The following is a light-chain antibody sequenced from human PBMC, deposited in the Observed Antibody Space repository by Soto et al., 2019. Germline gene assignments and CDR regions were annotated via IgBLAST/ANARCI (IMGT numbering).Light chain of an antibody. CDR3: QQYDNLPIT. CDR1: QDISNY. J-gene: IGKJ5*01. CDR2: DAS. Sequence: DIQMTQSPSSLSASVGDRVTITCPASQDISNYLNWYQQKPGKAPKLLIYDASNLETGVPSRFSGSGSGTDFNFTISSLQTEDIATYDCQQYDNLPITFGQGTRLEIK. V-gene: IGKV1-33*01.